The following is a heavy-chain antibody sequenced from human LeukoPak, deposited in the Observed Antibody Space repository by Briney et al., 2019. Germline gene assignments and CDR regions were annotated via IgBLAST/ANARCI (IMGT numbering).Heavy chain of an antibody. CDR1: GGSFSGYY. V-gene: IGHV4-34*01. J-gene: IGHJ4*02. Sequence: SETLSLTCAVYGGSFSGYYWSWIRQPPGKGLEWIGEINHSGSTNYNPSLKSRVTISVDTSKNQFSLKLSSVTAADTAVYYCARGESDYWGQGTLVTVPS. CDR2: INHSGST. CDR3: ARGESDY.